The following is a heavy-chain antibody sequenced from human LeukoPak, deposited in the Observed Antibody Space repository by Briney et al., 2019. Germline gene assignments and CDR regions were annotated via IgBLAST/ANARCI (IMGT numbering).Heavy chain of an antibody. V-gene: IGHV1-2*06. CDR1: GYTFTGYY. Sequence: ASVKVSCKASGYTFTGYYMHWVRQAPGQGLEWMGRINPNSGGTNYAQKFQGRVTMTRDTSISTAYMELSRLRSDDTAVYYCARDDRPQLVQAVIHGWFDPWGQGTLVTVSS. J-gene: IGHJ5*02. CDR2: INPNSGGT. CDR3: ARDDRPQLVQAVIHGWFDP. D-gene: IGHD2-2*02.